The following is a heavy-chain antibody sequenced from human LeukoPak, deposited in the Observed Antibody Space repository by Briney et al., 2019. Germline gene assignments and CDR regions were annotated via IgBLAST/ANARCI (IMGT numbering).Heavy chain of an antibody. CDR3: TTGQRYFAWSLDY. CDR2: IKSKTDGGTT. CDR1: GFTFSNAW. D-gene: IGHD3-9*01. V-gene: IGHV3-15*01. J-gene: IGHJ4*02. Sequence: GGSLRLSCAASGFTFSNAWMSWVRQAPGKGLEWVGRIKSKTDGGTTDYAAPVKGRFTISRDDSKNTLYLQMNSLKTEDTAVYYCTTGQRYFAWSLDYWGQGTLVTVSS.